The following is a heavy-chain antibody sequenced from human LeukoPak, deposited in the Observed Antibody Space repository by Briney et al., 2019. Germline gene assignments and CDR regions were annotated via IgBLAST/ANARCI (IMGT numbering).Heavy chain of an antibody. Sequence: GGAPRLSCVDSGVYFSSYAMSWGRQAPGAGGEWGSVIIGSISTSYYADSAKGRFSISRDNSTSTLYLQKNSLRAAASAVYSRARRTIRGDGGSLVYWGPGTLVTVSS. V-gene: IGHV3-23*01. CDR1: GVYFSSYA. CDR3: ARRTIRGDGGSLVY. J-gene: IGHJ4*02. CDR2: IIGSISTS. D-gene: IGHD2-21*01.